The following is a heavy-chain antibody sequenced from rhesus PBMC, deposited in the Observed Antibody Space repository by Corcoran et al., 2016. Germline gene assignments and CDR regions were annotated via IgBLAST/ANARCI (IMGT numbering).Heavy chain of an antibody. J-gene: IGHJ4*01. V-gene: IGHV4-122*02. CDR3: ARGSTAGTSFDY. CDR2: IPYSGST. Sequence: QVQLQESGPGLVKPSETLSLTCAVSGGSISSGYYYWSWIRQPPGKGLEWIGYIPYSGSTSYNPSLKRRVTISRDTSKNQFSLKLSSVTAADTAVYYCARGSTAGTSFDYWGQGVLVTVSS. CDR1: GGSISSGYYY. D-gene: IGHD1-1*01.